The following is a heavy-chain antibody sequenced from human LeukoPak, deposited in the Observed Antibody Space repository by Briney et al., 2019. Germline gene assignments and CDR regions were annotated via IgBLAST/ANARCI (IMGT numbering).Heavy chain of an antibody. Sequence: GGSLSHPCAASGFTSSSYVMSWVRQAPGKGLEWVSGISGSGGSVYYTDSVKGRFTISRDNSKKTLYLQMNSLRAEDTAVYFCAKVATWTYFDYWGQGTLVTVSS. V-gene: IGHV3-23*01. J-gene: IGHJ4*02. CDR3: AKVATWTYFDY. CDR1: GFTSSSYV. CDR2: ISGSGGSV. D-gene: IGHD1-1*01.